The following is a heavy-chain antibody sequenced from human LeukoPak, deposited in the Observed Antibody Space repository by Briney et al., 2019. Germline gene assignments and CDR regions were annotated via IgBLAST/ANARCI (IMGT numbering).Heavy chain of an antibody. V-gene: IGHV1-2*02. D-gene: IGHD1-26*01. CDR3: ARHPYSGSYHFDT. CDR1: GYIFTGYY. Sequence: ASVTVSCKASGYIFTGYYMHWVRQAPGQGLEWIGWINPNSGGTNSAQKFQGRVTMTRDTSISTAYMELSRLTSDDTAVYYCARHPYSGSYHFDTWGQGTLVTVSS. J-gene: IGHJ4*02. CDR2: INPNSGGT.